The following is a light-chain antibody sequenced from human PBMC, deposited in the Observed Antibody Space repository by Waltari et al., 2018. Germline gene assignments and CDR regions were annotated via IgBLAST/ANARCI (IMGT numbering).Light chain of an antibody. J-gene: IGLJ2*01. CDR3: FAYAGRATGV. V-gene: IGLV2-23*01. CDR2: EGR. CDR1: SSDVGKYNL. Sequence: QSALTQPASVSGSPGQSITISCTGTSSDVGKYNLVSWYQQHPGQAPKLMIYEGRQRASGVSYLFSGSKSGNTASLTISGLQAEDEADYYCFAYAGRATGVFGGGTKLTVL.